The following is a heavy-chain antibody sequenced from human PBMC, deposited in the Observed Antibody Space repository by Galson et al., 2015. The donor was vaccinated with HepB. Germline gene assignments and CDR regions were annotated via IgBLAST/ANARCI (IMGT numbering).Heavy chain of an antibody. J-gene: IGHJ4*02. D-gene: IGHD3-22*01. CDR2: INSDGSRT. V-gene: IGHV3-74*01. CDR3: ARDHVRGTYYYDSSGADY. Sequence: SLRLSCAASGFTFSSYRMHWVRQAPGKGLVWVSRINSDGSRTSYADSVKGRFTISRDNAKNTLYLQMNSLRAEDMAVYYCARDHVRGTYYYDSSGADYWGQGTLVTVSS. CDR1: GFTFSSYR.